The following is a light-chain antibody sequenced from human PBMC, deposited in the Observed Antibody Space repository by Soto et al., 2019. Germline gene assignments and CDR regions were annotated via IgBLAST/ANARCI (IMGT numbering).Light chain of an antibody. CDR2: WAS. CDR1: QNVLYGSNNKNY. CDR3: QHYYSAPRLA. J-gene: IGKJ4*01. V-gene: IGKV4-1*01. Sequence: DIVMTQSPDSLAVSLGERATINCKSSQNVLYGSNNKNYLAWYQQKPGQPPKLLIYWASTRESGVPDRFSGGGSGTDFTLTISSLQAEDVAVYFCQHYYSAPRLAFGGGTKVDIK.